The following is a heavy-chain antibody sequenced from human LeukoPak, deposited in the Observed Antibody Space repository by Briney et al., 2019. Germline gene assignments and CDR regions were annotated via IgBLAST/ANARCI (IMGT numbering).Heavy chain of an antibody. Sequence: ASVKVSCKASGYTFTSYDINWVRQATGQGLEWMGYMNPASGNTGYAQKFQGRVTMITDTSISTAYMELSSLRSEDTAVYYCARLLTRTTWDYWGQGTLVTVSS. CDR2: MNPASGNT. V-gene: IGHV1-8*01. D-gene: IGHD1-20*01. CDR1: GYTFTSYD. J-gene: IGHJ4*02. CDR3: ARLLTRTTWDY.